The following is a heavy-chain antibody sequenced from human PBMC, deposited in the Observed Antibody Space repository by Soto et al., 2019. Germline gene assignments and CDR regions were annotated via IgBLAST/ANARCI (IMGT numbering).Heavy chain of an antibody. Sequence: GGSLRLSCAASGFTFSSYGMHWFRQTPGKGLEWVAVVSSDGYTKFYAHSVKGRFTISRDNSKNTLYVQMNSLRTEDTALYFCVRDYSGSGAVDYWGQGTLVTVSS. V-gene: IGHV3-30-3*01. D-gene: IGHD3-10*01. CDR2: VSSDGYTK. J-gene: IGHJ4*02. CDR3: VRDYSGSGAVDY. CDR1: GFTFSSYG.